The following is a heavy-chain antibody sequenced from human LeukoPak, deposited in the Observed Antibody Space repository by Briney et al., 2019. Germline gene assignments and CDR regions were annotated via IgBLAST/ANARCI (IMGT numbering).Heavy chain of an antibody. J-gene: IGHJ6*03. CDR3: ARGSHMDV. V-gene: IGHV3-21*01. CDR1: GFTFGDYV. D-gene: IGHD1-26*01. Sequence: GGSLRLSCTASGFTFGDYVMSWVRQAPGKGLEWVSSISSSSSYIYYADSVKGRFTISRDNAKNTLYLQMNSLRAEDTAVYYCARGSHMDVWGKGTTVTVSS. CDR2: ISSSSSYI.